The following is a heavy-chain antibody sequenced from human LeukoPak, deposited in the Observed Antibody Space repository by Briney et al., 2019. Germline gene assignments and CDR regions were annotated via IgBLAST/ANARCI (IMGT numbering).Heavy chain of an antibody. CDR2: IKEDGSEK. CDR3: ARSTNRAYDY. D-gene: IGHD5-12*01. J-gene: IGHJ4*02. CDR1: GFTFSTHW. Sequence: PGGSLRLSCAASGFTFSTHWMIWVRQAPGKGLEWVASIKEDGSEKKYVDSVRGRFTISRDNAKNSLSLQMNSLRAEDTAVYYCARSTNRAYDYWGQGILVTVSS. V-gene: IGHV3-7*01.